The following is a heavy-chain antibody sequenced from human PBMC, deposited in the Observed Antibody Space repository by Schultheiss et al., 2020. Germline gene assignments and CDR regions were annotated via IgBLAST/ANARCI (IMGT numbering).Heavy chain of an antibody. CDR2: IYYSGST. V-gene: IGHV4-61*05. D-gene: IGHD2-21*02. CDR1: GGSISSSSYY. CDR3: PLALYCGGDCYSSRPAFDI. J-gene: IGHJ3*02. Sequence: SETLSLTCIVSGGSISSSSYYWSWIRQPPGKGLEWIGYIYYSGSTYYNPSLKSRVTISIDTSKNQFSLKLSSVTAADTAVYYCPLALYCGGDCYSSRPAFDIWGQGTMVTVSS.